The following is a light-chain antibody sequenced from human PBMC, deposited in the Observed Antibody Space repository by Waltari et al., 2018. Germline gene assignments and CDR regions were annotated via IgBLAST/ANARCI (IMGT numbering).Light chain of an antibody. CDR2: KVS. J-gene: IGKJ1*01. Sequence: DVVMTQSPLSLTVTLGQSASISCRSSQSLVHSDGNTYLNWFQQRPGQSPRRLIYKVSNRDSGVPDRFSGSGSGSDFTLKISRVEAEDVGIYFCMQGTHWQTFGQGTKVEIK. CDR1: QSLVHSDGNTY. V-gene: IGKV2-30*02. CDR3: MQGTHWQT.